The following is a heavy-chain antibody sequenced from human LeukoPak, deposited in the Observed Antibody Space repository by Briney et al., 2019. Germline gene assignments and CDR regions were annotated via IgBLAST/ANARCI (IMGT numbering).Heavy chain of an antibody. CDR3: ERDFI. J-gene: IGHJ4*02. CDR1: GFTFSSHW. CDR2: IKQDGSGV. Sequence: GGSLTLSCVGSGFTFSSHWMSWARQARGRGPEWVVNIKQDGSGVEYVESVKGRFTISRDNAKSSLYLQMNSLRAEDTAIYYCERDFIWGQGTPVTVSS. D-gene: IGHD3-10*01. V-gene: IGHV3-7*05.